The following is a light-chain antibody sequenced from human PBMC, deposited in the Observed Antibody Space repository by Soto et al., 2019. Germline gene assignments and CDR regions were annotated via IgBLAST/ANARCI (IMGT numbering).Light chain of an antibody. CDR1: SSNIGAGYD. Sequence: QSALTQPPSVSGAPGQRVTISCTGSSSNIGAGYDVRWYQQLPGAAPKLLIYVNSNRPSGVPDRFSGSKSGTSASLAITGRQAEDEADYYCQSYDSSLSVVFGGGTKLTVL. CDR3: QSYDSSLSVV. J-gene: IGLJ2*01. CDR2: VNS. V-gene: IGLV1-40*01.